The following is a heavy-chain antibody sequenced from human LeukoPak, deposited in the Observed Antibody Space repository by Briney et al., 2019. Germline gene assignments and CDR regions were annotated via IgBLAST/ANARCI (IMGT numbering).Heavy chain of an antibody. J-gene: IGHJ3*02. CDR2: ISSSSSYI. CDR1: GFTFSSYS. D-gene: IGHD2-21*02. Sequence: GGSLRLFCAASGFTFSSYSMNWVRQAPGKGLEWLSSISSSSSYIYYADSVKGRFTISRDNAKNSLYLQMNSLRAEDTAVYYCARVAYCGGDCYFNDAFDIWGQGTMVTVSS. V-gene: IGHV3-21*01. CDR3: ARVAYCGGDCYFNDAFDI.